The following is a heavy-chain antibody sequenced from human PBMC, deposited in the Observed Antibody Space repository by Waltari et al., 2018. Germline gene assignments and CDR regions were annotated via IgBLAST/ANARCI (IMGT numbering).Heavy chain of an antibody. D-gene: IGHD3-22*01. CDR1: GFTFGAHH. V-gene: IGHV3-11*04. J-gene: IGHJ4*02. CDR2: ISTSGSI. CDR3: ARGRALDYDTSGPAGY. Sequence: QVQLVESGGDLVKPGGSLRLSCAASGFTFGAHHMRWIRQAPGKGLEWLAYISTSGSIFYADSVKGRFTISRDIAKDSLYLQMNSLRVEDTAVYYCARGRALDYDTSGPAGYWGQGTLVTVSS.